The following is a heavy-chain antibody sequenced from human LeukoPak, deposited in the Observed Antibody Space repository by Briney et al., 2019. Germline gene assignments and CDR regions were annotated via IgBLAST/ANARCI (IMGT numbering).Heavy chain of an antibody. CDR3: AKDAAGPEY. D-gene: IGHD6-13*01. CDR2: ISPYSSTM. J-gene: IGHJ4*02. CDR1: GFTFSGYS. Sequence: PGGSLRLSCAASGFTFSGYSMTWVRQAPGRGLEWVSYISPYSSTMYYADSVKGRFTISRDDSKNTLYLQMNSLRAEDTAVYYCAKDAAGPEYWGQGTLVTVSS. V-gene: IGHV3-48*01.